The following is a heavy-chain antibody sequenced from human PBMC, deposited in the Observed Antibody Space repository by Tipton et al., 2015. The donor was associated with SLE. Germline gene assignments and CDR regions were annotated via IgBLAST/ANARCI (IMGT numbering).Heavy chain of an antibody. CDR2: IYTTGSI. Sequence: TLSLTCTVSVGPLTSGRYYWSWIRQPAGKGLEWIGHIYTTGSINYSPSLKSRVTISFDTSETQFSLKLASVTIADTAVYYCASVGFSVAGTSEDAFDIWGQGTMVTVS. J-gene: IGHJ3*02. CDR1: VGPLTSGRYY. CDR3: ASVGFSVAGTSEDAFDI. V-gene: IGHV4-61*09. D-gene: IGHD6-19*01.